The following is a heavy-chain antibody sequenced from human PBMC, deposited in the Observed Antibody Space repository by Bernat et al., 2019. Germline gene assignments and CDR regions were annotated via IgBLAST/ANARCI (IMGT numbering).Heavy chain of an antibody. V-gene: IGHV4-39*01. CDR3: ARQGKIVVVTYYYYGMDV. J-gene: IGHJ6*02. CDR1: GGSISSSSYY. CDR2: IYYSGST. D-gene: IGHD3-22*01. Sequence: QLQLQESGPGLVKPSETLSLTCTVSGGSISSSSYYWGWIRQPPWKGLEWIGSIYYSGSTYYNPSLKSRVTISVDTSKNQFSLKLSSVTAADTAVYYCARQGKIVVVTYYYYGMDVWGQGTTVTVSS.